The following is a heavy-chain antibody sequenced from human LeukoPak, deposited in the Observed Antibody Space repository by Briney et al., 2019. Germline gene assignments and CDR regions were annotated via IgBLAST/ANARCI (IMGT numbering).Heavy chain of an antibody. Sequence: GGSLRLSCAASGFTFSTYSMNWVRQAPGKGLEWVSSVTSSSSYIYYADSVKGRFTISRDNAKNSLYLQMNSLRAEDTALYYCAKDKSYSGSPGGMDVWGQGTTVTVSS. CDR1: GFTFSTYS. J-gene: IGHJ6*02. CDR2: VTSSSSYI. D-gene: IGHD1-26*01. CDR3: AKDKSYSGSPGGMDV. V-gene: IGHV3-21*04.